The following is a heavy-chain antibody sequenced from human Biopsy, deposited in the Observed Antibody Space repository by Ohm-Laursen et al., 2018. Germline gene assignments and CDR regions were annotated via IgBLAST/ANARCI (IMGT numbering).Heavy chain of an antibody. V-gene: IGHV4-59*11. CDR2: ISYTGYT. J-gene: IGHJ4*02. CDR3: ARGSNDFGGLYFPR. CDR1: GGSFTGQY. D-gene: IGHD4-23*01. Sequence: SDTLSLTCTVSGGSFTGQYWSWIRQPPGKGLEWIGHISYTGYTSYNASLKSRVTISVDTSRNHFSLRLSSLTAADTAVYYCARGSNDFGGLYFPRWGQGTLLTVSS.